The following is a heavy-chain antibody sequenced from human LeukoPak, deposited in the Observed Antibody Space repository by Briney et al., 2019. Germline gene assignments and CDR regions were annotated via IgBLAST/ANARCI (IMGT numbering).Heavy chain of an antibody. CDR3: ARTYYYGSGSYLFGFWFDP. D-gene: IGHD3-10*01. Sequence: ASVKVSCKASGYTFTSYYMHWVRQAPGQGLEWMGIINPSGGSTSYAQKFQGRVTMTRDTSTSTVYMELSSLRSEDTAVYYCARTYYYGSGSYLFGFWFDPWGQGTLVTVSS. CDR2: INPSGGST. CDR1: GYTFTSYY. V-gene: IGHV1-46*01. J-gene: IGHJ5*02.